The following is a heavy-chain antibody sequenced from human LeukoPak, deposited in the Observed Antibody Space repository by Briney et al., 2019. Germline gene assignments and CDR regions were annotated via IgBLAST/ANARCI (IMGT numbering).Heavy chain of an antibody. Sequence: GGSLRLSCAASGFSFSSYSMNWVRQAPGKGLEWVSSISSSSSYIYYADSVKGRFTFSRDNSKNTLYLQMNSLRAEDTAVYYCARDRRGITMVRGVMGDYWGQGTLVTVSS. J-gene: IGHJ4*02. CDR1: GFSFSSYS. CDR3: ARDRRGITMVRGVMGDY. D-gene: IGHD3-10*01. CDR2: ISSSSSYI. V-gene: IGHV3-21*01.